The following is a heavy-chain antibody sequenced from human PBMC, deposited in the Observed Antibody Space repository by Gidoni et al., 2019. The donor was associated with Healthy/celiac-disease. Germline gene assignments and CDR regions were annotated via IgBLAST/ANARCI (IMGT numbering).Heavy chain of an antibody. V-gene: IGHV3-23*01. D-gene: IGHD2-2*01. CDR1: GFNFGRYA. CDR2: ISGSGGST. CDR3: AKAGGDIVVVPAGAWNYGMDV. Sequence: EVQLLASGGGLVQPGGSLRLSCAAYGFNFGRYAMSGVRQAPGKGLEWVSAISGSGGSTYYADAVKGRFTISRDNSKNPLYLQMNSLRAEDTAVYYCAKAGGDIVVVPAGAWNYGMDVWGQGTTVTVSS. J-gene: IGHJ6*02.